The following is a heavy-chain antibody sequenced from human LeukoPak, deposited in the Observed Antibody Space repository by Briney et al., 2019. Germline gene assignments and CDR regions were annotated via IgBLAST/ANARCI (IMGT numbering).Heavy chain of an antibody. CDR2: IWYDGSNK. Sequence: GGSLRLSCAASGFTFSSYGMHWVRQAPGKGLEWVAVIWYDGSNKYYADSVKGRFTISRDNSKNTLYLQMNSLRAEDTAVYYCARGRPVRTGNYGMDVWGQGTTATVSS. D-gene: IGHD4-11*01. CDR1: GFTFSSYG. CDR3: ARGRPVRTGNYGMDV. J-gene: IGHJ6*02. V-gene: IGHV3-33*01.